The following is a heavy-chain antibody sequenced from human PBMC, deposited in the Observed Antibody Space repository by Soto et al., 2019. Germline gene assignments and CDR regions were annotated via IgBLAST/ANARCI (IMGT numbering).Heavy chain of an antibody. V-gene: IGHV1-69*06. D-gene: IGHD5-18*01. Sequence: QGQLVQSGAEVKKPGSSVKVSCKASGGTFSSYAISWVRHAPGQGLEWMGGIIPSFGTANYGQKFQGRVTITMDKSASTANMELSSLRSGDTAVYYCERNFKDRVSVPWIQLCLPAQIRIDYSYGIDVWGQGTTVTVSS. CDR2: IIPSFGTA. CDR1: GGTFSSYA. J-gene: IGHJ6*02. CDR3: ERNFKDRVSVPWIQLCLPAQIRIDYSYGIDV.